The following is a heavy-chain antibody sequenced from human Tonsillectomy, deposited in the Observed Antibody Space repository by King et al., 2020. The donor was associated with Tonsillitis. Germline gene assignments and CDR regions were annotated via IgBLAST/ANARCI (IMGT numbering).Heavy chain of an antibody. CDR1: GFTFGDYA. CDR2: IRSKSYSGTA. Sequence: VQLVESGGGLVQPGRSLRLSCTPSGFTFGDYAMSWFRQAPGKGLEWVGFIRSKSYSGTAEFAASVKGRFTISRDDSKSIAYLQMNSLKTEDTALYFCTKSQRTGSYFGFDFWGQGTLVTVSS. D-gene: IGHD1-26*01. CDR3: TKSQRTGSYFGFDF. J-gene: IGHJ4*02. V-gene: IGHV3-49*03.